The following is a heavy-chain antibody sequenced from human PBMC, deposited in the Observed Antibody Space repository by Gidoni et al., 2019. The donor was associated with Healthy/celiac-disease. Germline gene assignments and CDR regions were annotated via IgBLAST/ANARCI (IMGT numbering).Heavy chain of an antibody. CDR2: INAGNGNT. CDR1: GYTFTSYA. D-gene: IGHD3-9*01. J-gene: IGHJ4*02. CDR3: ARNFDWSIREVSGFDY. V-gene: IGHV1-3*01. Sequence: QVQLVQSGAEVKKPGASVKVSCKASGYTFTSYAMHWVRQAPGQRLEWMGWINAGNGNTKYSQKFQGRVTITRDTSASTAYMELSSLRSEDTAVYYCARNFDWSIREVSGFDYWGQGTLVTVSS.